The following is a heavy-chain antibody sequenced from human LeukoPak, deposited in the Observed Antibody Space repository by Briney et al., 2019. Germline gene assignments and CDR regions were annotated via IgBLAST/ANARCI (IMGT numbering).Heavy chain of an antibody. J-gene: IGHJ4*02. Sequence: GGSLRLSCSASGFIFTNYWMSWVRQGPGKGLEGVADIKQDGSKKYYADSVKGRLTISRDNAKNSLYLQLNSLRAEDTAVYYCARDYYDKSGYSHDYWGQGTMVTVSS. CDR1: GFIFTNYW. CDR2: IKQDGSKK. V-gene: IGHV3-7*01. D-gene: IGHD3-22*01. CDR3: ARDYYDKSGYSHDY.